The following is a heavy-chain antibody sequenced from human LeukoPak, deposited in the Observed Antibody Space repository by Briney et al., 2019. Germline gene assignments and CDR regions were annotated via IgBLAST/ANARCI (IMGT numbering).Heavy chain of an antibody. CDR2: ISSSSSYI. Sequence: GGSLRLSCAASGFTFSSYSMNWVRQAPGRGLEWVSSISSSSSYIYYAVSVKGRFTISRDNAKNSLYLQMNSLRAEDTAVYYCANNVRGIYSSSYHWGQGTLVTVSS. J-gene: IGHJ5*02. CDR3: ANNVRGIYSSSYH. CDR1: GFTFSSYS. V-gene: IGHV3-21*01. D-gene: IGHD6-13*01.